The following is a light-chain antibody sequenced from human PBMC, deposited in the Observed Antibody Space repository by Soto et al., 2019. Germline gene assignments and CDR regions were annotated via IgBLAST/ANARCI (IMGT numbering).Light chain of an antibody. CDR3: QQHTT. CDR2: GAS. CDR1: ESVRSN. Sequence: VMTQSPASLSVSPGERATLSCRASESVRSNLAWYQQKPGQGPRLLMYGASTRATGIPARFSGSGSETDFTLTINSLQSEDVATYHCQQHTTFGQGTKVEI. V-gene: IGKV3-15*01. J-gene: IGKJ1*01.